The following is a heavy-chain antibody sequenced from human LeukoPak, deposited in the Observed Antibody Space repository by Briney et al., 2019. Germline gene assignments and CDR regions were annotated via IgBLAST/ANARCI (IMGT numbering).Heavy chain of an antibody. CDR1: GVTVSSNY. CDR2: IYSGGST. CDR3: ASGPSGNYLPYFDF. Sequence: PGGSLRLPCAASGVTVSSNYMSWVRQAPGKGLEWVSVIYSGGSTYYADSVKGRFTISRDNSKNTLFLEMNSLRAEDTAVYYCASGPSGNYLPYFDFWGQGTLVAVSS. D-gene: IGHD1-7*01. V-gene: IGHV3-66*01. J-gene: IGHJ4*02.